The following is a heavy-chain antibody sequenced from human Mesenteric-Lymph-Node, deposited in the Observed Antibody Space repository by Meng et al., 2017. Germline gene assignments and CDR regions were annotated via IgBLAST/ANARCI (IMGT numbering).Heavy chain of an antibody. J-gene: IGHJ4*02. Sequence: LSLTCAASGFTFSSCAMSWVRQAPGKGLEWVSAISGSGGSTYYADSVKGRFTISRDNSKNTLYLQMNSLRAEDTAVYYCAKDLEQLGWGQGTLVTVSS. CDR2: ISGSGGST. CDR3: AKDLEQLG. CDR1: GFTFSSCA. D-gene: IGHD6-13*01. V-gene: IGHV3-23*01.